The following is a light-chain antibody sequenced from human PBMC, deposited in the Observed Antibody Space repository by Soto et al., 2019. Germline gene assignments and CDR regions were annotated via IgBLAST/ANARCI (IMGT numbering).Light chain of an antibody. J-gene: IGKJ1*01. CDR3: QQYYRWPQT. CDR2: GAS. CDR1: QSININ. V-gene: IGKV3-15*01. Sequence: EIGMTQSPAALSVSPWERATLSCRASQSININLAWYQQKPGQAPRLLIYGASTRATGLPARFSGSGSGTEFTLTISSLQSEDFAVYYCQQYYRWPQTFGQGTKVDIK.